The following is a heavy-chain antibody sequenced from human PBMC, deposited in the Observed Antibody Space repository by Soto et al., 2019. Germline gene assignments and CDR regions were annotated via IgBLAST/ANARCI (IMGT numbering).Heavy chain of an antibody. V-gene: IGHV1-69*13. CDR2: IIPIFGTA. D-gene: IGHD6-19*01. Sequence: SVKVSCKASGGTFSSYAISWVRQAPGQGLEWMGGIIPIFGTANYAQKFQGRVTITADESTSTAYMELSSLRSEDTAVYYCARFRIAVAGPLLNPDAFDIWGQGTMVTVSS. CDR3: ARFRIAVAGPLLNPDAFDI. CDR1: GGTFSSYA. J-gene: IGHJ3*02.